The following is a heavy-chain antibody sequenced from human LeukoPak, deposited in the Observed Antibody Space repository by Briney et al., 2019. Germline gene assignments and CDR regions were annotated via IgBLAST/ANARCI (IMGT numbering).Heavy chain of an antibody. J-gene: IGHJ6*03. Sequence: GGSLRLSCAASGFTFSSYEMNWVRQAPGKGLEWVSYISSSGSTIYYADSVKGRFTISRDNAKNSLYLQMNSLRAEDTAVYYCARDRWGVNYYQYMDVWGKGTTVTVSS. V-gene: IGHV3-48*03. CDR3: ARDRWGVNYYQYMDV. D-gene: IGHD3-10*01. CDR2: ISSSGSTI. CDR1: GFTFSSYE.